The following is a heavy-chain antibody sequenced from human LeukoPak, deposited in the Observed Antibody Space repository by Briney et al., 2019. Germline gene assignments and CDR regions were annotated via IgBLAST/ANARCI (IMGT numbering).Heavy chain of an antibody. CDR1: GFTFSSYW. CDR2: IKQDGSEK. J-gene: IGHJ4*02. CDR3: ARLYSGSYLDY. Sequence: GGSLGLSCAASGFTFSSYWMSWVRQAPGKGLEWVANIKQDGSEKYYVDSVKGRFTISRDNAKNSLYLQMNSLRAEDTAVYYCARLYSGSYLDYWGQGTLVTVSS. D-gene: IGHD1-26*01. V-gene: IGHV3-7*01.